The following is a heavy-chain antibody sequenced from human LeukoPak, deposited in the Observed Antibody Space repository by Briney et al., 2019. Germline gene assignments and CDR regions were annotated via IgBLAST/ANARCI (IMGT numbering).Heavy chain of an antibody. Sequence: GGSLRLSCTASGFTFGDYLMSWFRQAPGKGLEWIGFISGGTTEYAASVKGRFTISRDDSTSIAYLQMNSLITEDTAVYYCSRGSGWLSFYWGQGTPVNVSS. D-gene: IGHD6-19*01. V-gene: IGHV3-49*03. CDR1: GFTFGDYL. J-gene: IGHJ4*02. CDR2: ISGGTT. CDR3: SRGSGWLSFY.